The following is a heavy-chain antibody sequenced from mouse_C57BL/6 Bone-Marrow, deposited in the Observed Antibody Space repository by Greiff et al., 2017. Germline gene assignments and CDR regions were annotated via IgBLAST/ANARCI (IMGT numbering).Heavy chain of an antibody. V-gene: IGHV1-82*01. Sequence: VKLQESGPELVKPGASVKISCKASGYAFSSSWMNWVKQRPGKGLEWIGRIYPGDGDTNYNGKFKGKATLTADKSSSPAYMQLSSLTSEYSAVCFCARLRKGYWGQGTTLTVSS. CDR1: GYAFSSSW. CDR3: ARLRKGY. J-gene: IGHJ2*01. CDR2: IYPGDGDT.